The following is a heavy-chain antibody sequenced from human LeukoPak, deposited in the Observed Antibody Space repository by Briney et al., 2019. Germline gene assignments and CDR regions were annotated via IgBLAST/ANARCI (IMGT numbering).Heavy chain of an antibody. CDR3: TTSQYYYDSSRYPADY. CDR1: GFTFSVSA. V-gene: IGHV3-73*01. J-gene: IGHJ4*02. D-gene: IGHD3-22*01. CDR2: IRSKANSFAT. Sequence: GGPQRLLCAACGFTFSVSAMLWPRQASGKGLVGVGRIRSKANSFATAYAASVKGRFTISRDDSKITAYLQMNSQKTEDTAVYYCTTSQYYYDSSRYPADYWGQGTLVTVSS.